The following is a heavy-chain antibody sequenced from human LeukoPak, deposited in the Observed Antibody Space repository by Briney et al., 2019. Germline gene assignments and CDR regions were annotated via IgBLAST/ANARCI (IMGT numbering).Heavy chain of an antibody. CDR3: ARGWGPAYCGGDCHRHFDN. V-gene: IGHV4-59*12. CDR1: GGSFSGYY. Sequence: PSETLSLTCAVYGGSFSGYYWSSIRQPPGKGLEWIGYIYNSGSTAYNPSLRSRVTMSVDTSKNQFSLKLTSVTAADTAVYYCARGWGPAYCGGDCHRHFDNWGQGTLVTVSA. CDR2: IYNSGST. D-gene: IGHD2-21*02. J-gene: IGHJ4*02.